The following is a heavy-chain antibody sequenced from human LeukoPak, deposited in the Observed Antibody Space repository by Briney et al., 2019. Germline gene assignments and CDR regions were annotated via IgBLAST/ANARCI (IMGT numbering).Heavy chain of an antibody. CDR2: IWYDGSNK. V-gene: IGHV3-33*01. J-gene: IGHJ4*02. CDR3: ARYSGSYHYPYYFDY. CDR1: GFTFSSYG. Sequence: PGGSLRLSCAASGFTFSSYGMHWVRQAPGKGLEWVPVIWYDGSNKYYADSVKGRFTISRDNSKNTLYLQTNSLRAEDTAVYYCARYSGSYHYPYYFDYWGQGTLVTVSS. D-gene: IGHD1-26*01.